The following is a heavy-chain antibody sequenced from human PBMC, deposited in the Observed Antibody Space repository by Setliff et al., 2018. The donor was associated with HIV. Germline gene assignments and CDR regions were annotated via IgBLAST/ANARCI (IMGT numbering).Heavy chain of an antibody. Sequence: SETLSLTCTVSGVATDSNYWTWIRQSPGKGLEWIGYVYYGGITNYSPSLKSRVSMSLDTSNNHFSLKLRSATPADTAIYFCANAHDCAGCYGPLGPFDVWGPGSKVTVSS. J-gene: IGHJ3*01. CDR3: ANAHDCAGCYGPLGPFDV. CDR2: VYYGGIT. CDR1: GVATDSNY. D-gene: IGHD2-2*01. V-gene: IGHV4-59*01.